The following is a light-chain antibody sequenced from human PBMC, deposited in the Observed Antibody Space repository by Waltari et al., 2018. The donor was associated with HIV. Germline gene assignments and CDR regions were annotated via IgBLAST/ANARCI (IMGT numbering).Light chain of an antibody. V-gene: IGKV3-15*01. CDR2: GAS. CDR1: QTVIGN. J-gene: IGKJ2*01. CDR3: QQYNYWPPYT. Sequence: MTQSPSTLSASVGDRVTITCRASQTVIGNLAWYQQKPGQAPRLLVYGASARAAGVPARFTGSGSGTEFTLTISTMQSEDVAVYYCQQYNYWPPYTFGQGTKLEIK.